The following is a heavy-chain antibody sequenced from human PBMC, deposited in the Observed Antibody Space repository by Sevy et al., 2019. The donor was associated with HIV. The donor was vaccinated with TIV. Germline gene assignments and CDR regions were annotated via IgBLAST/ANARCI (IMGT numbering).Heavy chain of an antibody. CDR3: ARGRKTTEEWLEELDYYYGLDV. V-gene: IGHV3-30*02. CDR2: VRNDGSNK. CDR1: GFSLTTSD. D-gene: IGHD2-8*01. J-gene: IGHJ6*02. Sequence: GGSLRLSCAASGFSLTTSDMHWVRQAPGKGLEWVAYVRNDGSNKYYADSVRDRFTISRDSTKNTLYLQMNSLRDEDTAMYYCARGRKTTEEWLEELDYYYGLDVWGQGTTVTVSS.